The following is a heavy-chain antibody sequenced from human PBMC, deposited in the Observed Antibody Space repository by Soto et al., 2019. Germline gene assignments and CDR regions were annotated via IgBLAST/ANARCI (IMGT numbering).Heavy chain of an antibody. CDR2: MNPNSGKT. J-gene: IGHJ6*02. Sequence: QVQLVQSGAEVKKPGASVKVSCKASGYTFTSYDINWVRQATGQGLEWMGWMNPNSGKTGYAQKFQGRVTMTRNTSISTAYMELSSLRSEDTSVYYCARLPDGYYYYGMGVWGQGTTVTVSS. CDR3: ARLPDGYYYYGMGV. V-gene: IGHV1-8*01. CDR1: GYTFTSYD.